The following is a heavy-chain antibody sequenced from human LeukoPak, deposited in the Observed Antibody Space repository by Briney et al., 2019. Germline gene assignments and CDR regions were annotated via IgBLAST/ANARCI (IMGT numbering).Heavy chain of an antibody. CDR2: FDPEDGET. V-gene: IGHV1-24*01. D-gene: IGHD1-26*01. CDR1: GYTLTELS. CDR3: ATDHGVWVGSSLGPWFDP. J-gene: IGHJ5*02. Sequence: GASVKASCKVSGYTLTELSMHWVRQAPGKGLEWMGGFDPEDGETIYAQKFQGRVTMTEDTSTDTAYMELSSLRSEDTAVYYCATDHGVWVGSSLGPWFDPWGQGTLVTVSS.